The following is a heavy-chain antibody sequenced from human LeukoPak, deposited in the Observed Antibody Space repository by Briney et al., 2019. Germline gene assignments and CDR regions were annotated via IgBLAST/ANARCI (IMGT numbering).Heavy chain of an antibody. D-gene: IGHD2-2*01. J-gene: IGHJ4*02. CDR2: ISSSSSYI. Sequence: GGSLRLSCAASGFTCSSYSMNWVRQAPGKGLEWVSSISSSSSYIYYADSVKGRFTISRDNAKNSLYLQMNSLRAEDTAVYYCARDQYRGSTSRGDYWGQGTLVTVSS. V-gene: IGHV3-21*01. CDR3: ARDQYRGSTSRGDY. CDR1: GFTCSSYS.